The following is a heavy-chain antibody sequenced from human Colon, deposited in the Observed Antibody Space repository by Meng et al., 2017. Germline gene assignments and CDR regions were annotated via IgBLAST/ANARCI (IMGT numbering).Heavy chain of an antibody. CDR2: INHSGST. D-gene: IGHD5-12*01. J-gene: IGHJ5*02. V-gene: IGHV4-34*01. CDR3: ERGPYSGYHP. Sequence: AQLQEGGVGLLGPSRPPSPACAVYGGSFRGYYWSWIRQPAGKGLEWIGEINHSGSTNYYPSLKCRITISVDTTKNQFYLKLSSVTAADTAVYYCERGPYSGYHPWGQGTLVTVSS. CDR1: GGSFRGYY.